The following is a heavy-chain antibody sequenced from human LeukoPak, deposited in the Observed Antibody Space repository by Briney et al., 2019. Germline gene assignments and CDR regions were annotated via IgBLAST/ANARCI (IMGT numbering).Heavy chain of an antibody. CDR3: ARGCGGYDFWSGYFYYMDV. V-gene: IGHV4-59*12. D-gene: IGHD3-3*01. CDR1: GGSISNKY. J-gene: IGHJ6*03. CDR2: IYYSGST. Sequence: PSETLSLTCTVSGGSISNKYWSWIRQPPGKGLEWIGYIYYSGSTNYNPSLKSRVTISVDTSKNQFSLKLSSVTAADTAVYYCARGCGGYDFWSGYFYYMDVWGKGTTVTVSS.